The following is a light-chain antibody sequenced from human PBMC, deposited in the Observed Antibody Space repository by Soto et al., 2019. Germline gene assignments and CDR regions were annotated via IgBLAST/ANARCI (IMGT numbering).Light chain of an antibody. V-gene: IGLV1-40*01. CDR3: QSYDSSLSAFVV. J-gene: IGLJ2*01. Sequence: QSVLTQPPSVSGAPGQRVTISCTGSSSNIGAGYDVHWYQQLPGTAPKLLIYGNSNRPSGVPDRFSGSKSGTSASLAITGLQAEDEDDYYGQSYDSSLSAFVVFGGGTKLTVL. CDR2: GNS. CDR1: SSNIGAGYD.